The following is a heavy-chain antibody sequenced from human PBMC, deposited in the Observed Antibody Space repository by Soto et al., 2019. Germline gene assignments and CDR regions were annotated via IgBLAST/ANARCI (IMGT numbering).Heavy chain of an antibody. V-gene: IGHV1-69*01. CDR1: GGSFNNYA. CDR3: AVAMVREILIFESSGMHV. J-gene: IGHJ6*02. CDR2: NIPNFDTP. D-gene: IGHD3-10*01. Sequence: QVHLVQSGAEVKKPGSSVKVSCKTSGGSFNNYAVSWVRQAPGQGLEWMGGNIPNFDTPTYAKKFLDRVTIMADESTSTIYMELRSLRSNDTAVYYCAVAMVREILIFESSGMHVWGQGTTVIVSS.